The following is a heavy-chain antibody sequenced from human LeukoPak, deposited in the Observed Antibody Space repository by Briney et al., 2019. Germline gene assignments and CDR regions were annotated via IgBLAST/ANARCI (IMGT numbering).Heavy chain of an antibody. D-gene: IGHD2-15*01. Sequence: GGSLRLSCAASGFTFSDYYMSWIRQASGKGLEWVSSITISGSSTYNADSVKGRFTISRDNAKNSLYLQMNSLRAEDTAVYYCARGLVVAANFDFWGQGTLVTVSS. V-gene: IGHV3-11*01. J-gene: IGHJ4*02. CDR2: ITISGSST. CDR3: ARGLVVAANFDF. CDR1: GFTFSDYY.